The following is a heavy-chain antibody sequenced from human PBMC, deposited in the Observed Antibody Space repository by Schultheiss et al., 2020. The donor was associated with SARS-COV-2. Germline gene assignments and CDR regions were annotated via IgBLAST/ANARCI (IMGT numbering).Heavy chain of an antibody. D-gene: IGHD6-19*01. V-gene: IGHV3-74*01. CDR2: INSDGSST. J-gene: IGHJ2*01. CDR3: ARDPGGWYRWYFDL. Sequence: GESLKISCAASGFTFSSYWMHWVRQAPGKGLVWVSRINSDGSSTSYADSLKGRFTISRDNAKNTLYLQMNSLRAEDTAVYYCARDPGGWYRWYFDLWGRGTLVTVSS. CDR1: GFTFSSYW.